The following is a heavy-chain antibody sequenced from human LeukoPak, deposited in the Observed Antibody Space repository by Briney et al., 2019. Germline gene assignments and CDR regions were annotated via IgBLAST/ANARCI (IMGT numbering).Heavy chain of an antibody. CDR3: ARDPARDYDFWSGYNPPLDYYYGMDV. CDR1: GGTFSSYA. Sequence: GASVKVSCKASGGTFSSYAISWVRQAPGQGLEWMGWISAYNGNTNYAQKLQGRVTMTTDTSTSTAYMELRSLRSDDTAVYYCARDPARDYDFWSGYNPPLDYYYGMDVWGQGTTVTVSS. CDR2: ISAYNGNT. V-gene: IGHV1-18*01. J-gene: IGHJ6*02. D-gene: IGHD3-3*01.